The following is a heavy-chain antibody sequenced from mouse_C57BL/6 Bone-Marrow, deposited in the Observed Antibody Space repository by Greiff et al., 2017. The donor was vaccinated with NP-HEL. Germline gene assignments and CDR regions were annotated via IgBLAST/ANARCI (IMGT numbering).Heavy chain of an antibody. D-gene: IGHD2-5*01. V-gene: IGHV2-3*01. CDR3: AADIVTNYFDY. CDR2: ICGGGST. Sequence: VKLMESGPGLVAPSQSLSITCTVSGFSLTSYGVSWVRQPPGKGLEWLGVICGGGSTTYHSALISSLSISKDNSKSQVFLKLNSLQTDDTATYYCAADIVTNYFDYWGQGTTLTVSS. CDR1: GFSLTSYG. J-gene: IGHJ2*01.